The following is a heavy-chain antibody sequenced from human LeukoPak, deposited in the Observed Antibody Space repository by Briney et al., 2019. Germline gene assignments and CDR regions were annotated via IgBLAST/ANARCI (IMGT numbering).Heavy chain of an antibody. CDR2: IDWDDDK. CDR3: ARILSSGWNYMDV. V-gene: IGHV2-70*11. D-gene: IGHD6-19*01. J-gene: IGHJ6*03. Sequence: SGPTLVSPTQTLTLTCTFSGFSLSTSGMCVSWIRQPPGKALEWLERIDWDDDKYDSTSLKTRRTISKYTSKNQVVLTRANMEPVDTATYYCARILSSGWNYMDVWGKGTTVTVSS. CDR1: GFSLSTSGMC.